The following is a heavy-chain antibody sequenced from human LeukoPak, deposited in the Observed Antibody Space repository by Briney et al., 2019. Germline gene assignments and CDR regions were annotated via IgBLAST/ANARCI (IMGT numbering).Heavy chain of an antibody. J-gene: IGHJ5*02. CDR2: MNPNSGNT. V-gene: IGHV1-8*03. CDR3: ARGRGPLTGYRNWFDP. D-gene: IGHD3-9*01. CDR1: GYIFTSYD. Sequence: ASVKVSCKASGYIFTSYDINWVRQATGQGLEWMGWMNPNSGNTGYAQKFQGRVTITRNTSISTAYMEVSSLRSDDTAVYFCARGRGPLTGYRNWFDPWVQGTLVTVSS.